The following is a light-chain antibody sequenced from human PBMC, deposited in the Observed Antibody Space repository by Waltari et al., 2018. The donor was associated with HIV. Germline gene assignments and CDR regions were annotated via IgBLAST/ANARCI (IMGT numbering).Light chain of an antibody. J-gene: IGKJ1*01. CDR3: QQSYKSPWT. V-gene: IGKV4-1*01. CDR1: QSLLYRSDNKNY. CDR2: WAS. Sequence: EIVMTQSPDSLPVSLGARATIPCCSSQSLLYRSDNKNYLSWFQQKPGQPPKLLIYWASTRGSGVPARFSASGSGTNFTLTISSLQAEDVATYYCQQSYKSPWTFGQGTKV.